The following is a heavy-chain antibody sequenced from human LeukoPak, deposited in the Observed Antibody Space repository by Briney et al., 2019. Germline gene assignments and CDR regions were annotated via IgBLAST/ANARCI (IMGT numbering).Heavy chain of an antibody. CDR1: GFIFSSYS. V-gene: IGHV3-21*01. CDR2: ISTSSIYI. CDR3: ARGQDTVVTSRDAFDI. D-gene: IGHD4-23*01. J-gene: IGHJ3*02. Sequence: GGSLRLPCAVSGFIFSSYSMNWVRQAPGKGLEWVSSISTSSIYIYYADSVKGRFTISRDNAKNSLYLQMNSLRAEDTAVYYCARGQDTVVTSRDAFDIWGQGTMVTVSS.